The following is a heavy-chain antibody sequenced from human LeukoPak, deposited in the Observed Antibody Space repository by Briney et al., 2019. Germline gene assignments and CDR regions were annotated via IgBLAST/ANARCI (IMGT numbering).Heavy chain of an antibody. V-gene: IGHV4-39*01. D-gene: IGHD2/OR15-2a*01. CDR2: IYYSGST. J-gene: IGHJ2*01. Sequence: SETLSLTCTVSGGSITTSSYYWGWIRQPPGKGLEWIGIIYYSGSTYYNPSLKGRVTISVDTSKNQFSLKLSSVAAADTAVYYCARAFRARYFDLWGRGTLVTVSS. CDR1: GGSITTSSYY. CDR3: ARAFRARYFDL.